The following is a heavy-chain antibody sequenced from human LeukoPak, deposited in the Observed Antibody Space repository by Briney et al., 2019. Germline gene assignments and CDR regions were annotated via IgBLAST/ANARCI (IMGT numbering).Heavy chain of an antibody. CDR2: IKSKTYGGTA. Sequence: GGSLSLSCAASGFTFSSYWMHWVRLAPGKGLEWVGRIKSKTYGGTADYPAPVKGRFTIARDDSENTVYLQMNSLKTEDTAAYYCTTATPYWGQGSLVTVSS. J-gene: IGHJ4*02. CDR1: GFTFSSYW. V-gene: IGHV3-15*01. CDR3: TTATPY.